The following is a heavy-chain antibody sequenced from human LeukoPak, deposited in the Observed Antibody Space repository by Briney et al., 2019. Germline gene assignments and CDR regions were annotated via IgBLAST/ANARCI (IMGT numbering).Heavy chain of an antibody. J-gene: IGHJ4*02. CDR2: IFTTGST. CDR3: ARESRDYDGSGYYHDY. V-gene: IGHV4-4*07. CDR1: GGSISNYF. D-gene: IGHD3-22*01. Sequence: PSETLPLTCTVSGGSISNYFWSWIRQPAGKGLEWIGRIFTTGSTDYNPSLKSRVTMSVDTAKSQFSLKLTFLTAADTAVYYCARESRDYDGSGYYHDYWGQGTLVTVSS.